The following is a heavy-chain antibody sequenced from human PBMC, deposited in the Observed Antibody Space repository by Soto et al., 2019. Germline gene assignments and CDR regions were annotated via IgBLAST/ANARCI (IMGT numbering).Heavy chain of an antibody. CDR3: ARVFRRIAAAGTVYYYGMDV. V-gene: IGHV4-34*01. CDR1: GGSFSGYY. J-gene: IGHJ6*02. CDR2: INHSGST. Sequence: PSETLSLTCAVYGGSFSGYYWSWIRQPPGKGLEWIGEINHSGSTNYNPSLKSRVTISVDTSKNQFSLKLSSVTAADTAVYYCARVFRRIAAAGTVYYYGMDVWGQGTMVTVSS. D-gene: IGHD6-13*01.